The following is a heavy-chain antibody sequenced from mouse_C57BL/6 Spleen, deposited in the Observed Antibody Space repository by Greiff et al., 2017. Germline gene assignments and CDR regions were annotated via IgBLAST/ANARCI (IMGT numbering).Heavy chain of an antibody. CDR2: IDTSDSYT. Sequence: VQLQQPGAELVMPGASVKLSCKASGYTFTSYWMHWVKQRPGQGLEWIGEIDTSDSYTTYNQKFKGKTTLTVDKSSITAYMQLSSLTSAVSAVYFCARRGIISTVVALDYWGQGTTLTVSS. V-gene: IGHV1-69*01. D-gene: IGHD1-1*01. J-gene: IGHJ2*01. CDR3: ARRGIISTVVALDY. CDR1: GYTFTSYW.